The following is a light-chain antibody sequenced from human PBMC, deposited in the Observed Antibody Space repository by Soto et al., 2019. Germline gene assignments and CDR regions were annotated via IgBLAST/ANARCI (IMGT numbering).Light chain of an antibody. Sequence: EIVLTQSAGTRSVSPWERATLACRASQSVSISYLAWYQQNPGQAPRLPIYGAATRATGIPARFSGSGSETDFTLTITSLEPECYAVYYCQRRNNCPPSTFGQGTRLEIK. CDR3: QRRNNCPPST. V-gene: IGKV3-11*01. CDR2: GAA. J-gene: IGKJ5*01. CDR1: QSVSISY.